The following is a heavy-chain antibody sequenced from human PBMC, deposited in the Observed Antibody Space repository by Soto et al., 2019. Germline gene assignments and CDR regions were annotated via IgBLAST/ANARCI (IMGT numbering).Heavy chain of an antibody. CDR1: GYSFTNYW. CDR3: ARHDYGANTNYYYYGMDV. V-gene: IGHV5-51*01. CDR2: IYPGDSDT. D-gene: IGHD4-17*01. Sequence: GESLKISCKGSGYSFTNYWIGWVRQMPGKGLEWMGIIYPGDSDTRYSPSFQGQVTISADKSISTAYLQWSSLKASDTAMYYCARHDYGANTNYYYYGMDVWGQGTTVTVSS. J-gene: IGHJ6*02.